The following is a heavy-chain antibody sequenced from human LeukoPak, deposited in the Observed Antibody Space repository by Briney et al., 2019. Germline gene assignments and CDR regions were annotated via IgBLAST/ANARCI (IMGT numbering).Heavy chain of an antibody. CDR1: GYTFTGYY. CDR2: IIPIFGTA. V-gene: IGHV1-69*13. D-gene: IGHD3-10*01. J-gene: IGHJ5*02. Sequence: GASVKVSCKASGYTFTGYYMHWVRQAPGQGLEWMGGIIPIFGTANYAQKFQGRVTITADEFTSIAYMELSSLRSEDTAVYYCARDRRITMVRGVPNWFDPWGQGTLVTVSS. CDR3: ARDRRITMVRGVPNWFDP.